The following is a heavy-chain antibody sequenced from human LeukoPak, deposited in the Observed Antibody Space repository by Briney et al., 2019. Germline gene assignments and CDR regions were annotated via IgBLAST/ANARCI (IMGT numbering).Heavy chain of an antibody. CDR3: ARASGAVAGKGNEY. CDR1: GYSFTRYW. V-gene: IGHV5-51*01. Sequence: HGESLKISCKGSGYSFTRYWITWVRQMPGKGLEWMGIIYPGDSDTIYSPSFQGQVTVSADKSISTAYLQWSSLRASDTAMYYCARASGAVAGKGNEYWGQGTLVTVSS. J-gene: IGHJ4*02. CDR2: IYPGDSDT. D-gene: IGHD6-19*01.